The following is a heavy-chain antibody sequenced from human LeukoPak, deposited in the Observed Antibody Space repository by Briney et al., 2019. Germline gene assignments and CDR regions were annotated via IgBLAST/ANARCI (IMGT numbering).Heavy chain of an antibody. V-gene: IGHV1-24*01. CDR2: FDPEDGET. CDR1: GYTLTELS. CDR3: AADKGYYYGMDV. Sequence: ASVKVSCKVSGYTLTELSMHWVRQAPGKGLEWMGGFDPEDGETIYAQKFQGRVTMTEDTSTDTAYMELSSLRSEDTAVHYCAADKGYYYGMDVWGQGTTVTVSS. J-gene: IGHJ6*02.